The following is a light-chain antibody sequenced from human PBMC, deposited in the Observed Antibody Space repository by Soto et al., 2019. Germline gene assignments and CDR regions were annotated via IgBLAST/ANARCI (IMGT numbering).Light chain of an antibody. V-gene: IGKV1-5*03. J-gene: IGKJ5*01. CDR2: KAS. CDR1: QNISRW. CDR3: QQANSFPIT. Sequence: DIQMSQSPSTLTASVGDRVTITCRASQNISRWLAWYQQKPGKAPKFLIYKASGLEIGVPSRFSGSGSGTEFTLTISSLQPDDFATYYCQQANSFPITFGQGTRLEI.